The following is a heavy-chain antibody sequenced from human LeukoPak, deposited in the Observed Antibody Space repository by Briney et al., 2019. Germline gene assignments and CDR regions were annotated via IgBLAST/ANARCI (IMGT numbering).Heavy chain of an antibody. CDR1: GGSISSTNDY. J-gene: IGHJ4*02. V-gene: IGHV4-39*01. CDR2: IFYSGST. Sequence: PSETLSLTCTVSGGSISSTNDYWGWIRQPPGKGLEWIGSIFYSGSTNYSPSLKSRVTISGDMSKNQFSLKMRSVTATDTAVYYCARHIANGGYLNYWGQGTLVTVSS. D-gene: IGHD4-17*01. CDR3: ARHIANGGYLNY.